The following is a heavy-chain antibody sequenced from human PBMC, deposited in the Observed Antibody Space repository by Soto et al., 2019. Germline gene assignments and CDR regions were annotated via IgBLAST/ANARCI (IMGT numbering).Heavy chain of an antibody. CDR3: AREPPHGGTSSWDAES. D-gene: IGHD2-15*01. Sequence: GESLNISCVTSGFIFTTNSMNWVRQVPEKGLQWLSSISSSGTFKSYGDSVKGRFTISRDNAKNSLFLEMNNLRGEDTGLYYCAREPPHGGTSSWDAESWGLGTLVTVSS. J-gene: IGHJ5*02. V-gene: IGHV3-21*01. CDR2: ISSSGTFK. CDR1: GFIFTTNS.